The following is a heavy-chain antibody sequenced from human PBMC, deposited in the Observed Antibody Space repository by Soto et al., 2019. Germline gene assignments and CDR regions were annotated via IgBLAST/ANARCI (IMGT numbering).Heavy chain of an antibody. CDR1: GFTVSSNY. CDR2: IYSGGST. CDR3: ARVWFGELLAPAYFDY. Sequence: GGSLRLSCAASGFTVSSNYMSWVRQAPGKGLEWVSVIYSGGSTYYADSVKGRFTISRDNSKNTLYLQMNSLRAEDTAVYYCARVWFGELLAPAYFDYWGQGTLVTVSS. V-gene: IGHV3-66*01. J-gene: IGHJ4*02. D-gene: IGHD3-10*01.